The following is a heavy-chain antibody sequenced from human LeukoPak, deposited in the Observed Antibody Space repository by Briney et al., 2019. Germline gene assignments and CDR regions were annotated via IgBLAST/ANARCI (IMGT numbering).Heavy chain of an antibody. V-gene: IGHV3-49*03. CDR2: IRSKAYGGTT. Sequence: LSLTCAVYGGSFSGYYWSWIRQPPGKGLEWVGFIRSKAYGGTTEYAASVKGRFTISRDDSKSIAYLQMNSLRTEDTAVYYCTRAPPPYYYDSSGYSWGQGTLVTVSS. CDR3: TRAPPPYYYDSSGYS. CDR1: GGSFSGYY. J-gene: IGHJ4*02. D-gene: IGHD3-22*01.